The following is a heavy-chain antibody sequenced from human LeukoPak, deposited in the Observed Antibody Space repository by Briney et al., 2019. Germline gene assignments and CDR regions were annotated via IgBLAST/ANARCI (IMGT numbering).Heavy chain of an antibody. J-gene: IGHJ4*02. CDR2: IYYSGTT. D-gene: IGHD6-19*01. CDR3: ARLAVAGRLIY. CDR1: GGSINSSTYY. V-gene: IGHV4-39*07. Sequence: PSETLSLTRTVSGGSINSSTYYWGWIRQPPGKGLEWVGSIYYSGTTYYNPSLKSRVTISVDTSKNQFSLKLSSVTAADMAVYYCARLAVAGRLIYWGQGTLVTVSS.